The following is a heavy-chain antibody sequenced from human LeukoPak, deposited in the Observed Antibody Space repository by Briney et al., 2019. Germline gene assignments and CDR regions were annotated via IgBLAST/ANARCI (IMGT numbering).Heavy chain of an antibody. V-gene: IGHV4-39*01. D-gene: IGHD2-21*01. Sequence: PSETLSLTCVVSNGSLSSYYWSWIRQPPGKGLEWIGSIYYSGSTYYNPSLKSRVTISVDTSKNQFSLKLSSVTAADTAVYYCARQRSVVDNWFDPWGQGTLVTVSS. CDR2: IYYSGST. CDR3: ARQRSVVDNWFDP. J-gene: IGHJ5*02. CDR1: NGSLSSYY.